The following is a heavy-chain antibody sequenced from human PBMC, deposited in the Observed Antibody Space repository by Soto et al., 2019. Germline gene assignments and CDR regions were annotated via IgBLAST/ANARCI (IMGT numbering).Heavy chain of an antibody. Sequence: ASVKVSCKASGGTFSSYTISWVRQAPGQGLEWMGRIIPILGIANYAQKFQGRVTITADKSTSTAYMELSSLRSEDTAVYYCASLYYYDSSGYYYNPFDYWGQGTLVTVSS. CDR3: ASLYYYDSSGYYYNPFDY. D-gene: IGHD3-22*01. CDR2: IIPILGIA. J-gene: IGHJ4*02. V-gene: IGHV1-69*02. CDR1: GGTFSSYT.